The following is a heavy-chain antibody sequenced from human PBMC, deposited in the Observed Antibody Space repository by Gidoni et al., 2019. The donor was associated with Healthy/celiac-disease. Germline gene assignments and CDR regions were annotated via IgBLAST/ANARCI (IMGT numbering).Heavy chain of an antibody. CDR2: INAGNGNT. CDR3: ARRIVATRQTPYYFDY. D-gene: IGHD5-12*01. V-gene: IGHV1-3*01. CDR1: GYPFTSYA. J-gene: IGHJ4*02. Sequence: QVQLVQSGAEVKKPGASVKVSCKASGYPFTSYAMHWVRQAPGQRLEWMGWINAGNGNTKYSQKFQGRVTITRDTSASTAYMELSSLRSEDTAVYYCARRIVATRQTPYYFDYWGQGTLVTVSS.